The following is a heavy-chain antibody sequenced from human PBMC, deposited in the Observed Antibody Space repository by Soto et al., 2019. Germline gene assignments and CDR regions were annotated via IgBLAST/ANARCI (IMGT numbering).Heavy chain of an antibody. CDR3: ARHSSSSLGYFDY. J-gene: IGHJ4*02. Sequence: PSETLSLTCAVYGGSFSGYYWSWIRQPPGKGLEWIGSINYSGSSNYNPSLKSRVSISVDTSKNQFSLKLSSVTAADTAVYYCARHSSSSLGYFDYWGQGTLVTVSS. D-gene: IGHD6-6*01. CDR2: INYSGSS. V-gene: IGHV4-34*01. CDR1: GGSFSGYY.